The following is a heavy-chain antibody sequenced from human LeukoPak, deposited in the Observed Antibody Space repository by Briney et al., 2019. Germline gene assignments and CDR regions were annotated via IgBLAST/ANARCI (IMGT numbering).Heavy chain of an antibody. J-gene: IGHJ6*03. Sequence: GGSLRLSCAAPGFTFAATTMHWVRQAPGKGLEWVSTISWNSGSIGYADSVKGRFTISRANAKTSPYLQMTSLRAEDTALYDLAKGGGKVSGRYFYMDVWGKGTTVTVSS. CDR2: ISWNSGSI. CDR1: GFTFAATT. CDR3: AKGGGKVSGRYFYMDV. D-gene: IGHD3-16*01. V-gene: IGHV3-9*01.